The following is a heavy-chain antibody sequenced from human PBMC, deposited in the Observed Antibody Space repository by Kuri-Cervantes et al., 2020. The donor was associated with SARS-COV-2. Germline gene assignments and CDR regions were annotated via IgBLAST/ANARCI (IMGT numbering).Heavy chain of an antibody. D-gene: IGHD1-1*01. V-gene: IGHV3-7*01. Sequence: GESLKISCVVSGFTFSNYAMNWVRQAPGKGLEWVANIKQDGSEKYYVDSVKGRFTISRDNAKNSLYLQMNSLRAEDTAVYYCARDIGDWNPDGFDIWGQGTMVTVSS. J-gene: IGHJ3*02. CDR2: IKQDGSEK. CDR1: GFTFSNYA. CDR3: ARDIGDWNPDGFDI.